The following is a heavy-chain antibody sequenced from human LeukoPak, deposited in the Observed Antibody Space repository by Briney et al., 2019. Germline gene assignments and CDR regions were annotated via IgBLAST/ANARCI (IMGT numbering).Heavy chain of an antibody. CDR1: GFTFSDYA. J-gene: IGHJ4*02. Sequence: PGGSLRLSCAASGFTFSDYAMSWVRQTPGKGLEWVSTISASGESRNYLDSAKGRFTISRDSSKNTVYLQMNSLRAEDTAVFYCARDPGGTFDYWGQGTLVTVSS. CDR2: ISASGESR. CDR3: ARDPGGTFDY. D-gene: IGHD2-8*02. V-gene: IGHV3-23*01.